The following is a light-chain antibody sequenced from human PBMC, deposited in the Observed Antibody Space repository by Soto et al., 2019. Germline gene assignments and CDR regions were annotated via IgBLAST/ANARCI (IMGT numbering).Light chain of an antibody. Sequence: DVVMTQSPDSLAVSLGERATINCKSSQSVLYSSNNKNYLAWYQQKPGQPPKLLIYWASTRESGVPDRFSGSGSGTDFTLTISSLQAEDVAFYYCQQYSSPPQTFGQGTKVEIK. CDR2: WAS. J-gene: IGKJ1*01. CDR1: QSVLYSSNNKNY. V-gene: IGKV4-1*01. CDR3: QQYSSPPQT.